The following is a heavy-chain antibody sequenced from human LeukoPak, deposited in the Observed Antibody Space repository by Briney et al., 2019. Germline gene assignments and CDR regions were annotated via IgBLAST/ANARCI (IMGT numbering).Heavy chain of an antibody. D-gene: IGHD6-25*01. J-gene: IGHJ5*02. CDR1: GFTVSSNY. CDR2: IYSGGST. V-gene: IGHV3-53*01. CDR3: AKEVKAATNWFDP. Sequence: GGSLRLSCAASGFTVSSNYMGWVRQAPGKGLEWVSVIYSGGSTYYADSVKGRFTISRDNLKNTLYLQMNSLGAEDTAVYFCAKEVKAATNWFDPWGQGTLVTVSS.